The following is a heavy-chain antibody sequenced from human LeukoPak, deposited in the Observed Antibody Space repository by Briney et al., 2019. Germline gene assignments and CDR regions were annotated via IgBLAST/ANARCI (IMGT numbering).Heavy chain of an antibody. D-gene: IGHD6-19*01. CDR3: TTLTVASSFDY. CDR2: ISSSGTTR. J-gene: IGHJ4*02. CDR1: RFASGAYE. Sequence: LSYAASRFASGAYEMYWVGQAPGKGLEWVSYISSSGTTRYYADSVKGRFTISRNNAKNSLYLQMNSLRAEDTAVYYCTTLTVASSFDYWGQGTLVIVSS. V-gene: IGHV3-48*03.